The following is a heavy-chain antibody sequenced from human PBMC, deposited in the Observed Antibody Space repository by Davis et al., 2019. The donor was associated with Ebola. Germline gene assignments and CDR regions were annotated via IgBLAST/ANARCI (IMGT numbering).Heavy chain of an antibody. D-gene: IGHD4-17*01. CDR3: ARQGGDGYYYYGMDV. CDR2: IIPIFGTA. CDR1: GGTFSSYA. Sequence: SVKVSCKASGGTFSSYAISWVRQAPGQGLEWMGGIIPIFGTANYAQKFQGRVTITADESTSTAYMELSSLRSADTAVYYCARQGGDGYYYYGMDVWGQGTTVTVSS. V-gene: IGHV1-69*13. J-gene: IGHJ6*02.